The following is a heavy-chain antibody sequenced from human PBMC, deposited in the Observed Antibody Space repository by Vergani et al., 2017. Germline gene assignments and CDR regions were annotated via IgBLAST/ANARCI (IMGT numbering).Heavy chain of an antibody. CDR1: GFTFNQYG. V-gene: IGHV3-33*01. D-gene: IGHD1-14*01. Sequence: QVQLVESGGGVVQPGRSLRLSCAASGFTFNQYGMHWVRQAPGKGLEWVAVTWYDGNNKQYADSVKGRFTISRDNSKSTMYLQMNSLRDEDTGVYYCARDLRVLYNRVDPWGQGTLVTVSS. CDR3: ARDLRVLYNRVDP. J-gene: IGHJ5*02. CDR2: TWYDGNNK.